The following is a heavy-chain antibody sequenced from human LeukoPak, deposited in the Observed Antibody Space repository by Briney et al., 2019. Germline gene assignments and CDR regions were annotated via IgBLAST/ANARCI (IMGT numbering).Heavy chain of an antibody. D-gene: IGHD3-10*01. J-gene: IGHJ4*02. V-gene: IGHV1-69*01. CDR2: IIPIFGTA. CDR1: GGTFSSYA. Sequence: SVKVSCKASGGTFSSYAISWVRQAPGQGLEWMGGIIPIFGTANYAQKFQGRVTITADESTSTAYMELSSLRSEDTAVYYCASSYYGSGSYSFFLDYWGQGTLVTVSS. CDR3: ASSYYGSGSYSFFLDY.